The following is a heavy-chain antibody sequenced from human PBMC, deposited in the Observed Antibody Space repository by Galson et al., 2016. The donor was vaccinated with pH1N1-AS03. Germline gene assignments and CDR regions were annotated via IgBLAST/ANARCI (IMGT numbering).Heavy chain of an antibody. V-gene: IGHV3-64*01. J-gene: IGHJ4*02. D-gene: IGHD3-22*01. CDR1: GFTFSSYA. Sequence: SLRLSCAASGFTFSSYAMHWVRQAPGKGLEYVSAINSNGGTTYYAKSAKGRFTISRDNSKNMLFLQMGSLGPEDTAVYYCAKNFYDGRGYYCLGDWGQGTLVTVSS. CDR2: INSNGGTT. CDR3: AKNFYDGRGYYCLGD.